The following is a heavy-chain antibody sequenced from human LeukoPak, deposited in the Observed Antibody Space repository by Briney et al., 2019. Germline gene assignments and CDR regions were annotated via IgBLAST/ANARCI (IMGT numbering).Heavy chain of an antibody. D-gene: IGHD3-16*01. V-gene: IGHV3-23*01. J-gene: IGHJ4*02. CDR3: AKDSGLRDYDN. CDR2: ISGSGGST. CDR1: GFTFNNYA. Sequence: PGGSLRLSCAGSGFTFNNYAMSWVRRAPRKGLEWVSAISGSGGSTYYADSVKGRFTISRDNSKNTLYLQMNSLRAEDTAVYYCAKDSGLRDYDNWGQGTLVTVSS.